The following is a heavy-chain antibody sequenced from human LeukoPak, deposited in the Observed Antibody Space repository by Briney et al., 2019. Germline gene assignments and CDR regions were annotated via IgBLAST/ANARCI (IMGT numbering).Heavy chain of an antibody. Sequence: PGGSLRLSCAASGFTFSSYAMSWVRQAPGKGLEWVSTLSGSGVNAYYADSVKGRFTISRDTSKNTLYLQMNNLRAEDTAVYSCAKDPVYYDLLTGYFDYWGQGTLVTVSS. CDR3: AKDPVYYDLLTGYFDY. V-gene: IGHV3-23*01. J-gene: IGHJ4*02. CDR1: GFTFSSYA. CDR2: LSGSGVNA. D-gene: IGHD3-9*01.